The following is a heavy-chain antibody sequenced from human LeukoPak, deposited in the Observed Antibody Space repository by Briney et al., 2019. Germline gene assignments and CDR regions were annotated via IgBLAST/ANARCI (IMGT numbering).Heavy chain of an antibody. V-gene: IGHV3-23*05. D-gene: IGHD1-26*01. J-gene: IGHJ4*02. CDR2: IDGRGSST. CDR3: AKRASGSYYFDY. Sequence: GGSLRLSCAASGFTFSSYAMSWVRQAPGKGLEWVSTIDGRGSSTFSADSVKGRFTISRDNSKNTLYLQMNSLRAEDTAVYYCAKRASGSYYFDYWGQGTLVTVSS. CDR1: GFTFSSYA.